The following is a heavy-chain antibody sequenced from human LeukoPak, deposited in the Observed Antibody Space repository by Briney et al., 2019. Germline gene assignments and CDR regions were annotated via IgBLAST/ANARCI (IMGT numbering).Heavy chain of an antibody. D-gene: IGHD3-10*01. J-gene: IGHJ4*02. CDR1: GGSISSGGYY. Sequence: SQTLSLTCTVSGGSISSGGYYWSWIRQHPGKGLEWIGYIYYSGSTYYNPSLKSRVTISVDTSKNQFSLKLSSVTAADTAVYYCARGRGGSGSYYNVYYFDYWGQGTLVTVSS. CDR3: ARGRGGSGSYYNVYYFDY. CDR2: IYYSGST. V-gene: IGHV4-31*03.